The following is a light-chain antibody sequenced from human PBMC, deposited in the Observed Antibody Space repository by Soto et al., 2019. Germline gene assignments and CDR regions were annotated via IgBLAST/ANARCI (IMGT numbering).Light chain of an antibody. Sequence: DIQMTQSPSTLSASVGDRVTITCRASQSISSWLAWYQQKPGKAPKLLISKASTLQSGVPSRFSGSGSGTEFTLAISSLKPDDSATYYCQQYNDNWTFGQGTKVDIK. V-gene: IGKV1-5*03. CDR3: QQYNDNWT. CDR1: QSISSW. J-gene: IGKJ1*01. CDR2: KAS.